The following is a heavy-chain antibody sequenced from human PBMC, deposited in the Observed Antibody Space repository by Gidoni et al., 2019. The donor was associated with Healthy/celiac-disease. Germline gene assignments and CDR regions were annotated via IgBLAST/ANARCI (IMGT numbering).Heavy chain of an antibody. CDR3: ARDGFGEGRNNWFDP. D-gene: IGHD3-10*01. CDR2: IYHSGST. J-gene: IGHJ5*02. V-gene: IGHV4-38-2*02. Sequence: QVQLQESGPGLVKPSETLSLTCTVSGYSISSGYYWGWLRQPPGKGLEWIGSIYHSGSTSYNPSLKSRVTISVDTSKNQFSLKLSSVTAADTAVYYCARDGFGEGRNNWFDPWGQGTLVTVSS. CDR1: GYSISSGYY.